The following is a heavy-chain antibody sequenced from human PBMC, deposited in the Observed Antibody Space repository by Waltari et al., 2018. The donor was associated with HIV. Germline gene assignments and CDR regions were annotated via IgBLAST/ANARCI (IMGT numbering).Heavy chain of an antibody. CDR2: FYYTGST. D-gene: IGHD6-19*01. V-gene: IGHV4-59*01. CDR3: ARYSSAWTGFDY. J-gene: IGHJ4*02. Sequence: QVQLQESGPGLVKPSETLSLICTVSGGSISNYYWGWIRQPPGKGLEWIGYFYYTGSTDYTPSLKSRVTISVDTSKTQFSLKLTSVTAADTAQYYCARYSSAWTGFDYWGQGTLVTVSS. CDR1: GGSISNYY.